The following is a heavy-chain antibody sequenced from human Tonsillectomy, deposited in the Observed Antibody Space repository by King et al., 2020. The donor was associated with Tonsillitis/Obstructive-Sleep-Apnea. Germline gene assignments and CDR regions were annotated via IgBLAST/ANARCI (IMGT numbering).Heavy chain of an antibody. CDR1: GYTFTRYY. V-gene: IGHV1-46*01. Sequence: FQLVQSGAEVKTPGASVKVSCKASGYTFTRYYIHWARQARGQGLEWMGLIKPIGGSTPYAQKFRGRVTMTTDTSANTVYLELSSLRSEDTAVYYCARDDVVGRYIDSWGQGTLVTVSS. D-gene: IGHD1-14*01. J-gene: IGHJ4*02. CDR3: ARDDVVGRYIDS. CDR2: IKPIGGST.